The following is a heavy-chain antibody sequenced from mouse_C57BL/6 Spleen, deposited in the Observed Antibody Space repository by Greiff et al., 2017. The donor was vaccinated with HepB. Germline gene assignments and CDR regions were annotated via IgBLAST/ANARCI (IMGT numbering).Heavy chain of an antibody. V-gene: IGHV1-50*01. D-gene: IGHD1-1*01. CDR2: IDPSDSYT. J-gene: IGHJ3*01. Sequence: QVQLQQPGAELVKPGASVKLSCKASGYTFTSYWMQWVKQRPGQGLEWIGEIDPSDSYTNYNQKFKGKATLTVDKSSSTAYMQLSSLTSEDSAVYYCARAGTVEAYWGQGTLVTVSA. CDR1: GYTFTSYW. CDR3: ARAGTVEAY.